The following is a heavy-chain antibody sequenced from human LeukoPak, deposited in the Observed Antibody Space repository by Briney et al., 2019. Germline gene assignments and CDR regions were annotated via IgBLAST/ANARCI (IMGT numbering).Heavy chain of an antibody. D-gene: IGHD2-2*01. CDR3: ARNRSAVIVPAAMGGAFDI. Sequence: SETLSLTCAVSGHSISSGYYWGWIRQPPGKGLEWIGSIYHSGSTHYNPSLKGRVTISVDTSKNQFSLNLSSVTAADTAMYYCARNRSAVIVPAAMGGAFDIWGHGTMVTVSS. CDR1: GHSISSGYY. V-gene: IGHV4-38-2*01. J-gene: IGHJ3*02. CDR2: IYHSGST.